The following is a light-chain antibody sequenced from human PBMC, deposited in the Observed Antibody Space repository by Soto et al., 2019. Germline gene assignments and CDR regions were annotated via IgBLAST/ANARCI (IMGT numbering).Light chain of an antibody. CDR3: SSHAGNVL. J-gene: IGLJ2*01. CDR2: EVT. V-gene: IGLV2-8*01. Sequence: QPVLTQPPSASGSPGQSVTISCTGTSSDVGAYNYVSWYQQHPGKVPKLMIYEVTKRPSGVPDRFSGSKSGNTASLTVSGLQAEDEADSYCSSHAGNVLFGGGTKLTVL. CDR1: SSDVGAYNY.